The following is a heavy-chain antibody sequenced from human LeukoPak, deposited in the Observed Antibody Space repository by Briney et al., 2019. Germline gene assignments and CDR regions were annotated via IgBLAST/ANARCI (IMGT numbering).Heavy chain of an antibody. J-gene: IGHJ4*02. CDR2: IQQDGSEK. Sequence: GGSLRLSCAASGFTFGSYWMSWVRQAPGKGLEWVANIQQDGSEKYYVDSVKGRFTISRDNAKNSLYLQMNSLRAEDTAVYYCAKAPYYYGSGTYLFDYWGQGTLVTVSS. CDR1: GFTFGSYW. V-gene: IGHV3-7*01. D-gene: IGHD3-10*01. CDR3: AKAPYYYGSGTYLFDY.